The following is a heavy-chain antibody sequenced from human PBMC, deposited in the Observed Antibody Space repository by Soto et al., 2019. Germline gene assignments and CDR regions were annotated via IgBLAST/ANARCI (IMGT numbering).Heavy chain of an antibody. D-gene: IGHD3-16*02. CDR3: ARRKDDYIWGGYLP. CDR2: INHSGST. V-gene: IGHV4-34*01. CDR1: GGSFSGYY. J-gene: IGHJ4*02. Sequence: NPSETLSLTCAVYGGSFSGYYWSWIRQPPGKGLEWIGEINHSGSTNYNPSLKSRVTISVDTSKNQFSLKLSSVTAADTAVYYCARRKDDYIWGGYLPWGQGTLVTVSS.